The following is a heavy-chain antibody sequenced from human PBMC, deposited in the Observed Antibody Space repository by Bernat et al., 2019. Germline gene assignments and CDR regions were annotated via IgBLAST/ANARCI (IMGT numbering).Heavy chain of an antibody. J-gene: IGHJ3*02. Sequence: QVQLQESGPGLVKPSGTLSLTCAVSGGSISSSYWWSWVRQPPGKGLEWIGEIYYSGSTYYNPSLKSRVTISVDTSKNQFSLKLSSVTAADTAVYYCARAFKKGGGGGAFDIWGQGTMVTVSS. CDR1: GGSISSSYW. D-gene: IGHD2-15*01. V-gene: IGHV4-4*02. CDR2: IYYSGST. CDR3: ARAFKKGGGGGAFDI.